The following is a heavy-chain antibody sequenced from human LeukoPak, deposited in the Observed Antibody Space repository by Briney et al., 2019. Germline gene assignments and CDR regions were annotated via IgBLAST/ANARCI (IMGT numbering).Heavy chain of an antibody. V-gene: IGHV3-48*03. D-gene: IGHD4/OR15-4a*01. Sequence: GGSLRLSCAASGFIFSTYEMNWVRQAPGKGLEWLSYISYSGRTIYYADSVKGRFTISRDNSKNTLYLQMNSLRAEDTAVYYCARHRLGATRSFDIWGQGTMVTVSS. J-gene: IGHJ3*02. CDR1: GFIFSTYE. CDR2: ISYSGRTI. CDR3: ARHRLGATRSFDI.